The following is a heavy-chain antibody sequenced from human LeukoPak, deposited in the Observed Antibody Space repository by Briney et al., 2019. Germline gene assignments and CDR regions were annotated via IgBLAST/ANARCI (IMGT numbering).Heavy chain of an antibody. D-gene: IGHD6-13*01. CDR3: AKDNIAAQTPFDGFHI. CDR2: ISGSGDRT. J-gene: IGHJ3*02. Sequence: GGSLRLSCAASGFTFSNYAMNWVRRAPGKGLEWVSTISGSGDRTYYADSVKGRFTISRDNSKNTLYLQMNSLRDEDTALYYCAKDNIAAQTPFDGFHIWGQGTMVTVSS. V-gene: IGHV3-23*01. CDR1: GFTFSNYA.